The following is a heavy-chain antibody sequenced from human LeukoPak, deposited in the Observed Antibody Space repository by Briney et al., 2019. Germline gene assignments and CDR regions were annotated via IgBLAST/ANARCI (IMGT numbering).Heavy chain of an antibody. CDR1: GGTFSSYA. CDR2: IIPIFGTT. J-gene: IGHJ3*02. Sequence: SVKVSCKASGGTFSSYAISWVRQAPGQGLEWMGGIIPIFGTTNYAQKFQDRVTITADKSTSTAYMELSSLRSEDTAVYYRARVRDGYNDAYDIWGQGTMVTVSS. V-gene: IGHV1-69*06. D-gene: IGHD5-24*01. CDR3: ARVRDGYNDAYDI.